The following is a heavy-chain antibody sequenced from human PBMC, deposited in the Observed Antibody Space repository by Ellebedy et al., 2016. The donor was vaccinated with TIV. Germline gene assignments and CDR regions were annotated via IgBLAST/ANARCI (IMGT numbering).Heavy chain of an antibody. V-gene: IGHV1-24*01. D-gene: IGHD1-7*01. CDR3: ATLPAGITGTTGFDY. J-gene: IGHJ4*02. CDR1: GYTLTELS. CDR2: FDPEDGVT. Sequence: AASVKVSCKVSGYTLTELSMHWVRQAPGKGLEWMGGFDPEDGVTIYAQKFQGRVTMTEDTSTDTAYMELSSLRSEDTAVYYCATLPAGITGTTGFDYWGQGTLVTVSS.